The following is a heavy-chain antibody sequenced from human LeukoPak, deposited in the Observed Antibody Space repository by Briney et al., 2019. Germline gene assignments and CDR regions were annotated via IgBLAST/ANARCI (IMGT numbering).Heavy chain of an antibody. CDR3: ARTNRRYYYYYMDV. D-gene: IGHD1-14*01. CDR2: IYYRGGT. Sequence: PSETLSLTCTVSGGSISSSSYYWGWIRQPPGKGLEWIGYIYYRGGTYYNPSLKSRVTISVDTSKNQFSLKLSSVTAADTAVYYCARTNRRYYYYYMDVWGKGTTVAISS. CDR1: GGSISSSSYY. V-gene: IGHV4-39*01. J-gene: IGHJ6*03.